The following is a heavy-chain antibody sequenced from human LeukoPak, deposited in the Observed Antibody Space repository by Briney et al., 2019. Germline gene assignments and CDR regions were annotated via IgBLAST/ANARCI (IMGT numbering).Heavy chain of an antibody. CDR2: IYHSGST. D-gene: IGHD6-13*01. CDR1: GGSISSSNW. V-gene: IGHV4-4*02. CDR3: ARDGLRAAAGSGIAKNDY. J-gene: IGHJ4*02. Sequence: SETLSLTCAVSGGSISSSNWWSWVRQPPGKGLEWIGEIYHSGSTNYSPSLKSRVTISVDKSKNQFSLKLSSVTAADTAVYYCARDGLRAAAGSGIAKNDYWGQGTLVTVSS.